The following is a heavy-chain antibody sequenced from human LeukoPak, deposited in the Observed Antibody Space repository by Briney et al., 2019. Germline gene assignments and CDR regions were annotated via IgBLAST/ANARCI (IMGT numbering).Heavy chain of an antibody. Sequence: GGSLRLSCAASGFTFSSYSMNWVRQAPGKGLEWVSSISSSSSYIYYADSVKGRFTISRDNAKNSLYLQMNSLRAEDTAVYYCAKDLGTTVTTGWFDPWGQGTLVTVSS. V-gene: IGHV3-21*04. CDR3: AKDLGTTVTTGWFDP. J-gene: IGHJ5*02. CDR2: ISSSSSYI. CDR1: GFTFSSYS. D-gene: IGHD4-17*01.